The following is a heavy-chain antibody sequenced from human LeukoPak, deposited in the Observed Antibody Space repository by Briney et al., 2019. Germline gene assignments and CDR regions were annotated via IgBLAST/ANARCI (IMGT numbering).Heavy chain of an antibody. J-gene: IGHJ6*02. Sequence: AGGSLRLSCAASGFTFSNSWMSWVRQAPGKGLEWVAVISYDGSNKYYADSVKGRFTISRDNSKNTLYLQMNSLRAEDTAVYYCAKGGNFYYYYGMDVWGQGTTVTVSS. D-gene: IGHD4-23*01. CDR3: AKGGNFYYYYGMDV. CDR2: ISYDGSNK. V-gene: IGHV3-30*18. CDR1: GFTFSNSW.